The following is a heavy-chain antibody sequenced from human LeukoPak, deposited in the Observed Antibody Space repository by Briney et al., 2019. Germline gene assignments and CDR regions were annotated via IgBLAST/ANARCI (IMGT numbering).Heavy chain of an antibody. J-gene: IGHJ4*02. CDR2: FDPEDGET. D-gene: IGHD3-3*01. CDR3: ATKRRYYDFWSGQTYYFDY. V-gene: IGHV1-24*01. Sequence: ASVTVSCKVSGYTLTELSMHWVRQAPGKGGEWMGGFDPEDGETIYAQKFQGRVTMTEDTSTDTAYMELSSLRSEDTAVYYCATKRRYYDFWSGQTYYFDYWGQGTLVTVSS. CDR1: GYTLTELS.